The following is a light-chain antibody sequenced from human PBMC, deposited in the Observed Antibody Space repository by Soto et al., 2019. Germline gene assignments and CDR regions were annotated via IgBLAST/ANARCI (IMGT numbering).Light chain of an antibody. CDR1: QSVSSY. V-gene: IGKV3-11*01. J-gene: IGKJ1*01. CDR2: DAS. Sequence: DIVLTQSPATLSLSTGERATLSCRASQSVSSYLAWYQQKPGQAPRLLIYDASNRATGIPARFSGSGSGTDFTLTISSLEPEDFAVYYCQQRSNWPWTFGQGTKVDIK. CDR3: QQRSNWPWT.